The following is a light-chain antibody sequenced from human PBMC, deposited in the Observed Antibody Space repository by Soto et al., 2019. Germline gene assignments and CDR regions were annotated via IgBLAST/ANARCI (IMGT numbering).Light chain of an antibody. V-gene: IGLV2-14*01. Sequence: QSALTQPASVSGSLGQSITISCTGTSSDVGGYDYVSWYRQHPGKVPKLIIYEVNKRPSGVSNRFSGSKSANTASLTISGLQADDEADYYCSSYAGSSTWVFGGGTKLTVL. CDR1: SSDVGGYDY. J-gene: IGLJ3*02. CDR2: EVN. CDR3: SSYAGSSTWV.